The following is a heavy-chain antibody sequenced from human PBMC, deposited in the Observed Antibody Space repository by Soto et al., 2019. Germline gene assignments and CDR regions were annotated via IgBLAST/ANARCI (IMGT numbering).Heavy chain of an antibody. D-gene: IGHD3-3*01. V-gene: IGHV4-34*01. CDR1: GGSFSGYY. J-gene: IGHJ4*02. Sequence: SETLSLTCAVYGGSFSGYYWSWIRQPPGKGLEWIGEINHSGSTNYNPSLKSRVTISVDTSKNQFSLKLSSVTAADTAVYYCARGRRGVRFLEWLLGATFDYWGQGTLVTVSS. CDR3: ARGRRGVRFLEWLLGATFDY. CDR2: INHSGST.